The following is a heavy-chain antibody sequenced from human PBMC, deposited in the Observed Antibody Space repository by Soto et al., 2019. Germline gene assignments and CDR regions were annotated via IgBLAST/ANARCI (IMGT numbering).Heavy chain of an antibody. V-gene: IGHV5-51*01. D-gene: IGHD3-10*01. CDR2: IYPGDSDT. CDR1: GYIFTSHW. J-gene: IGHJ6*02. CDR3: ARRVPSGSGADYYGRDF. Sequence: NISCNGSGYIFTSHWIAWVRQMPGKGLEWMGIIYPGDSDTIYSPSFQGQVTFSVDKSISTVYLQWTTLKASDTAMYYCARRVPSGSGADYYGRDFLGQGLTVTVS.